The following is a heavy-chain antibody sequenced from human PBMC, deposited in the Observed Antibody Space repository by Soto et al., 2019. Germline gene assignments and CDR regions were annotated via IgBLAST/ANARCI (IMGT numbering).Heavy chain of an antibody. J-gene: IGHJ6*02. CDR3: ARMYNSGFYRPGGDYYFYGMDV. CDR2: LYISGST. D-gene: IGHD6-19*01. CDR1: GASIRDYH. V-gene: IGHV4-4*07. Sequence: SETLSLTCSVSGASIRDYHWSWVRQPAGKGLEWIGRLYISGSTKYNPSLKSRVTMSADTSVNQFSLTLRSVTAADTATYYCARMYNSGFYRPGGDYYFYGMDVWGQGTTVTV.